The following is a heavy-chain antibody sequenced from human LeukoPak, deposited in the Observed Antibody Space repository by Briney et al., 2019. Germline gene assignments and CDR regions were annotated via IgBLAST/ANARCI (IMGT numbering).Heavy chain of an antibody. Sequence: GGSLRLSCAASGFTFSSFTMNWVRQAPGKGLEWVSGISAGGSSTYYADSVKGRFTISRDNSKNTLYLQMNSLRAEDTALFYCAKLAGDCSGGSCSDYWGQGTLVTVSS. D-gene: IGHD2-15*01. CDR2: ISAGGSST. CDR1: GFTFSSFT. J-gene: IGHJ4*02. CDR3: AKLAGDCSGGSCSDY. V-gene: IGHV3-23*01.